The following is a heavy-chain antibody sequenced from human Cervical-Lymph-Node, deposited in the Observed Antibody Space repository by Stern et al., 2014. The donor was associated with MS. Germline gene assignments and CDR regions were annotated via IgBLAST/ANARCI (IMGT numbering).Heavy chain of an antibody. CDR1: GFNFSDYS. Sequence: VQLVESGGGLVKPGGSLRLSCEVSGFNFSDYSITWIRQAPGKGLELVSFISSSGATISYADSVKGRFAISTDSTKTSLGLQMNSLRHEDTAVYFCARSGSYPPRDGMDVWGQGTTVTVS. V-gene: IGHV3-11*01. CDR3: ARSGSYPPRDGMDV. CDR2: ISSSGATI. J-gene: IGHJ6*02. D-gene: IGHD1-26*01.